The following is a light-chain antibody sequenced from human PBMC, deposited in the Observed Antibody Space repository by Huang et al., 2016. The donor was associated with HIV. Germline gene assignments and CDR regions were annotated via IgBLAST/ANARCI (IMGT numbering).Light chain of an antibody. Sequence: EIVMTQSLATLSVSPGEGAALSCRASQSVSSNLAWYQQKPGQAPRLLIYGASTRATGIPARFGGSGSGTEFTLTISSLQSEDFAVYYCQQYNNWPLTFGGGTKVEIK. CDR2: GAS. V-gene: IGKV3D-15*01. CDR3: QQYNNWPLT. J-gene: IGKJ4*01. CDR1: QSVSSN.